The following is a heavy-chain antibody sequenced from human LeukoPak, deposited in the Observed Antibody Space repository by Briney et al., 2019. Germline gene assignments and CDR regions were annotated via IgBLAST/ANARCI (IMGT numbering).Heavy chain of an antibody. CDR3: AREDPQTTVPEGMDV. D-gene: IGHD4-17*01. CDR2: IYYSGTT. J-gene: IGHJ6*02. CDR1: GGSISYYY. Sequence: SETLSLTCTVSGGSISYYYWSWIRQPPGKGLEWIGYIYYSGTTNYNPSLKSRVTISVDTSKNQFSLQLRSVTAADTAVYYCAREDPQTTVPEGMDVWGQGTTVTVSS. V-gene: IGHV4-59*01.